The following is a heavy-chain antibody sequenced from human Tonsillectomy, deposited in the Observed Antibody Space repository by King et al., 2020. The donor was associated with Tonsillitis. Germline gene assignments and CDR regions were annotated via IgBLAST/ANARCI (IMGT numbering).Heavy chain of an antibody. CDR3: ARRTYYDSGGYVDY. CDR2: IYRSGST. CDR1: GYSISNGYY. V-gene: IGHV4-38-2*02. J-gene: IGHJ4*02. Sequence: VQLQESGPGLVKPSETLSLTCTVSGYSISNGYYWVWIRQPPGKGLEWIGSIYRSGSTYYNPSLRSRVTISVDTSKNQFSLQLSSVTAADTAVFYCARRTYYDSGGYVDYWGQGTLVTVSS. D-gene: IGHD3-22*01.